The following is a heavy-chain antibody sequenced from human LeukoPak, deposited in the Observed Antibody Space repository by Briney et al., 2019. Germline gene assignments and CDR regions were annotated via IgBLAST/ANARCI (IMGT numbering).Heavy chain of an antibody. V-gene: IGHV3-48*01. J-gene: IGHJ4*02. CDR1: GFTFSSYS. Sequence: GGSLRLSCAASGFTFSSYSMSWVRQAPGKGLEWVSYISTGSHTIYYADSVKGRFTISRDNAKNSLYLQMNSLRAEDTAVYYCARDPDFWGQGILVTVSS. CDR2: ISTGSHTI. CDR3: ARDPDF.